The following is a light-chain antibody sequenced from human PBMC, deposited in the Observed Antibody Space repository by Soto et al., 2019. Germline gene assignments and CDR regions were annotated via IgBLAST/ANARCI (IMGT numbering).Light chain of an antibody. CDR2: DAS. J-gene: IGKJ1*01. CDR1: QSISSW. CDR3: QQYKSYSPET. Sequence: DIQMTQSPSTLSASVGDRVTITCRASQSISSWLAWYQQKPGKAPKLLIYDASSLESGVPSRFSGSGSGTEFTLTISSLQPDDFATYYCQQYKSYSPETFGQGTKVDI. V-gene: IGKV1-5*01.